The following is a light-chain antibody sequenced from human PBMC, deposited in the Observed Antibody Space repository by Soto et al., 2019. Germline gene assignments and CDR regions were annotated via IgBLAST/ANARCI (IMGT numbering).Light chain of an antibody. J-gene: IGKJ2*01. CDR1: QSVSSSY. Sequence: EIVLTQSPGTLSLSPGERATLSCRASQSVSSSYLAWYQQKPEQAPRLLIYGASSRATGIPDRFSGSGCGTDLTLTISRLEPEGFAVYYCQQYGSSPPYTFGQGTKLEIK. CDR3: QQYGSSPPYT. V-gene: IGKV3-20*01. CDR2: GAS.